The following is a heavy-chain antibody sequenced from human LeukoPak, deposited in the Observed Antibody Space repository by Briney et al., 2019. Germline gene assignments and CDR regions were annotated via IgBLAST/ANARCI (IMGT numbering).Heavy chain of an antibody. CDR2: INPSGGST. CDR1: GYTFTSYC. V-gene: IGHV1-46*01. J-gene: IGHJ6*02. Sequence: ASVKVSCKASGYTFTSYCMHWVRQAPGQGLEWMGIINPSGGSTSYAQKFQGRVTMTRDTSTSTVYMELSSLRSEDTAVYYCARESSYYDSSGYYYYYGMDVWGQGTTVTVSS. D-gene: IGHD3-22*01. CDR3: ARESSYYDSSGYYYYYGMDV.